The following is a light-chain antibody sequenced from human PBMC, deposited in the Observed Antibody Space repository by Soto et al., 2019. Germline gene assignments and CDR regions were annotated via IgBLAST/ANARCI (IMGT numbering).Light chain of an antibody. CDR3: CSYAGKSWV. Sequence: QSVLTQPRSVSGSPGQSVTISCTGTSSDVGGHNFVSWYQQHPGKAPKLVIYDVSKRPSGVPDRFSGSKSDNTASPTFSGLQAEDEADYYCCSYAGKSWVFGGGTKLTVL. CDR2: DVS. V-gene: IGLV2-11*01. J-gene: IGLJ3*02. CDR1: SSDVGGHNF.